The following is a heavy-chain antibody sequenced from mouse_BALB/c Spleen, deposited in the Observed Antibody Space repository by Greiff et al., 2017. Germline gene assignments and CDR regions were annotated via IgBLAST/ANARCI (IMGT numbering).Heavy chain of an antibody. CDR1: GYTFTSYW. Sequence: VQLQQSGTVLARPGASVKMSCKASGYTFTSYWMHWVKQRPGQGLEWIGAIYPGNSDTSYNQKFKGKAKLTAVTSTSTAYMELSSLTNEDSAVYYCTRASYYDCASPWFAYWGQGTLVTVSA. CDR2: IYPGNSDT. V-gene: IGHV1-5*01. D-gene: IGHD2-4*01. J-gene: IGHJ3*01. CDR3: TRASYYDCASPWFAY.